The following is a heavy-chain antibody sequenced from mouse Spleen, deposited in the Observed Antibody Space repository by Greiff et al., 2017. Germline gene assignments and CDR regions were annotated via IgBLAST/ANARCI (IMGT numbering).Heavy chain of an antibody. D-gene: IGHD1-1*01. Sequence: VKLVESGPGLVQPSQSLSITCTVSGFSLTSYGVHWVRQSPGKGLEWLGVIWSGGSTDYNAAFISRLSISKDNSKSQVFFKMNSLQADDTAIYYCARSPYGSRFYYAMDYWGQGTSVTVSS. V-gene: IGHV2-2*01. J-gene: IGHJ4*01. CDR2: IWSGGST. CDR3: ARSPYGSRFYYAMDY. CDR1: GFSLTSYG.